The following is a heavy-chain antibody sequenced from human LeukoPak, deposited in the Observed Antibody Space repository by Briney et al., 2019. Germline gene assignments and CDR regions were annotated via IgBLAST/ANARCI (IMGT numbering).Heavy chain of an antibody. V-gene: IGHV4-34*12. CDR1: GESFSGYS. D-gene: IGHD6-19*01. CDR2: VIHGGSS. Sequence: PSETLSLTCAVYGESFSGYSWSWFRQPPGKVLEWIGEVIHGGSSNCNPSLKSRVTISIHTSKNQFSLNLTSVTAADTAFYYCARRTGWYWGYYFDYWGQGTLVTVSS. J-gene: IGHJ4*02. CDR3: ARRTGWYWGYYFDY.